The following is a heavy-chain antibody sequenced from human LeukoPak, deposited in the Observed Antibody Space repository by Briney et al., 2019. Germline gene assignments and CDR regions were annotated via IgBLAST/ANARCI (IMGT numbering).Heavy chain of an antibody. CDR3: ARGYCSGGSCRLDY. D-gene: IGHD2-15*01. CDR1: GGSISSYY. V-gene: IGHV4-4*07. Sequence: SETLSLTCTVSGGSISSYYWSWIRQPAGKGLEWIGRIYTSGSTNYNPSLKSRVTISVDTSKNQFSLKLSSVTAADTAVYYCARGYCSGGSCRLDYWGQGTLVTVSS. CDR2: IYTSGST. J-gene: IGHJ4*02.